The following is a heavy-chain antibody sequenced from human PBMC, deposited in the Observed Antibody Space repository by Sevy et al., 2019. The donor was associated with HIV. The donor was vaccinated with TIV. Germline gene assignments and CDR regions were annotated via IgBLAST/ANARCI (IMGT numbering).Heavy chain of an antibody. V-gene: IGHV1-8*01. CDR2: MNPNSGNT. J-gene: IGHJ2*01. D-gene: IGHD4-17*01. CDR3: ARGDYGDRYWYFDL. Sequence: ASVKVSCKASGYTFTSYDINWVRQATGQGLEWMGWMNPNSGNTGYAQTFQGRVTMTRNTSISTAYMELSSLRSEDTAVYYCARGDYGDRYWYFDLWGRGTLVTVSS. CDR1: GYTFTSYD.